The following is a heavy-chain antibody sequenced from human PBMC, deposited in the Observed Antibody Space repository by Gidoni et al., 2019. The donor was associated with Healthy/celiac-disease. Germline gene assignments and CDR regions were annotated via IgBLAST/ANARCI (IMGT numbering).Heavy chain of an antibody. Sequence: QLQLQESGPGLAKPSETLSLTCTVSGGSISSSSYYWGWIRQPPGKGLEWIRSIYYSRSTYYNPSLKRRVTISVDTSKNQFSLRLSSVTAADTAVYYCAGHRLGILFDYWGQGTLVTVSS. CDR3: AGHRLGILFDY. CDR1: GGSISSSSYY. J-gene: IGHJ4*02. CDR2: IYYSRST. V-gene: IGHV4-39*01. D-gene: IGHD6-13*01.